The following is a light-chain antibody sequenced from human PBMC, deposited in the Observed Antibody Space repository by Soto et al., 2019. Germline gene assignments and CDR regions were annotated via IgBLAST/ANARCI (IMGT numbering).Light chain of an antibody. V-gene: IGKV3-15*01. CDR2: GAS. CDR3: QQYSSWLWT. CDR1: QSVGTK. Sequence: IVMTQSPATLSVSPEERANLSCRGSQSVGTKLAWYQQTPGQAPRLLIYGASNRATGVPARISGSVSGTVFTLTIASLQSEDFAIYYCQQYSSWLWTFGQGIKVEIK. J-gene: IGKJ1*01.